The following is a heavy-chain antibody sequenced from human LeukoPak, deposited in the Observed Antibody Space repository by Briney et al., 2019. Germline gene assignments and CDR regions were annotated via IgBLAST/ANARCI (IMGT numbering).Heavy chain of an antibody. D-gene: IGHD5-12*01. CDR1: GFTFSSSA. CDR2: ISYDGSNK. Sequence: PGGSLRLSCAASGFTFSSSAMSWVRQAPGKGLEWVAVISYDGSNKYYADSVKGRFTISRDNSKNTLYLQMNSLRAEDTAVYYCARDKQGIVATTSFDYWGQGTLVTVSS. J-gene: IGHJ4*02. CDR3: ARDKQGIVATTSFDY. V-gene: IGHV3-30-3*01.